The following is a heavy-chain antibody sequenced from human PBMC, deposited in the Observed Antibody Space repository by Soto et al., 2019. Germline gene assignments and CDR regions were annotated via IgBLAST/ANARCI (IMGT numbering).Heavy chain of an antibody. D-gene: IGHD3-9*01. CDR2: IKSKTDGGTT. Sequence: GGSLRLSCAASGFTFSNAWMSWVRQAPGKGLEWVGRIKSKTDGGTTDYAAPVKGRFTISRDDSKNTLYLQMNSLKTEDTTVYYCTTEYYDILTGYYNFTGDEYFQHWGQGTLVTVSS. J-gene: IGHJ1*01. CDR3: TTEYYDILTGYYNFTGDEYFQH. CDR1: GFTFSNAW. V-gene: IGHV3-15*01.